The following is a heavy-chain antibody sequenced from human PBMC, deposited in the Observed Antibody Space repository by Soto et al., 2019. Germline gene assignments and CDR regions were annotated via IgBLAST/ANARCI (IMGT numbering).Heavy chain of an antibody. CDR3: ALSPQGLLWRCDYMDV. CDR1: GFSLSTSGMC. V-gene: IGHV2-70*11. J-gene: IGHJ6*03. D-gene: IGHD3-10*01. CDR2: IDWDDDK. Sequence: SGPTLVNPTQTLTLTCTFSGFSLSTSGMCVSWIRQPPGKALEWLARIDWDDDKYYSTSLKTRLTISKDTSKNQVVLTMTNMDPVDTATYYCALSPQGLLWRCDYMDVCGKRTTVPVSS.